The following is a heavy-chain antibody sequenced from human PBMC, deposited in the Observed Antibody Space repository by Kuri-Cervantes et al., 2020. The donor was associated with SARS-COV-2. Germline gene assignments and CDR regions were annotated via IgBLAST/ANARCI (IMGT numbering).Heavy chain of an antibody. D-gene: IGHD2-21*01. CDR2: IWSHGRQN. Sequence: GESLKISCEASGFILSAYGIEWVRHTPGKGLEWVAEIWSHGRQNDFSDSVKGRFTISRDNAKNSLYLQMNSLRAEDTAVYYCARVGSAYCGGDCYPPSLGVVLRGSQGSGYMDVWGKGTTVTVSS. J-gene: IGHJ6*03. V-gene: IGHV3-33*01. CDR3: ARVGSAYCGGDCYPPSLGVVLRGSQGSGYMDV. CDR1: GFILSAYG.